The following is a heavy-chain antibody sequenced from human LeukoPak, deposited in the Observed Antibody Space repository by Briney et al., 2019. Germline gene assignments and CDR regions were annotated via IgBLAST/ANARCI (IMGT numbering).Heavy chain of an antibody. D-gene: IGHD6-19*01. CDR1: GFTFSSYA. CDR2: ISYDGSNK. CDR3: AGGHQHERIAVAPKDYYYGMDV. Sequence: GRSLRLSCAASGFTFSSYAMHWVRQAPGKGLEWVAVISYDGSNKYYADSVKGRFTISRDNSKNTLYLQMNSLRAEDTAVYYCAGGHQHERIAVAPKDYYYGMDVWGQGTTVTVSS. V-gene: IGHV3-30*04. J-gene: IGHJ6*02.